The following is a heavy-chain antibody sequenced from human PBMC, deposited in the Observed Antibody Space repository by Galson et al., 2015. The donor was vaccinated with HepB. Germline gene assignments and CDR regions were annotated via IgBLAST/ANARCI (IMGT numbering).Heavy chain of an antibody. V-gene: IGHV3-23*01. Sequence: SLRLSCAASGFIFSSYAMSWVRQAPGKGLEWVSDISRTGDKTDYADSVKGRFTISRDNSKNMLYLHMNSLRADDTAVYYCALPSGWFGEFYNWGQGTLVIVSS. J-gene: IGHJ4*02. D-gene: IGHD3-10*01. CDR2: ISRTGDKT. CDR1: GFIFSSYA. CDR3: ALPSGWFGEFYN.